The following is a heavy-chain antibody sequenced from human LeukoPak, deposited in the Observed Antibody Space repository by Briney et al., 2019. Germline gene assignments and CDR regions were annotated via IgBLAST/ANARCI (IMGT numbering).Heavy chain of an antibody. CDR2: IKEDGSET. V-gene: IGHV3-7*01. J-gene: IGHJ5*01. CDR3: AREFDS. Sequence: PGGSLRLSCVGSGFTFGKYWVNWVRQAPGKGLEWVANIKEDGSETYYMDSLKGRFTISRDNAKNSLYLQMNSLRAEDAAVYYCAREFDSWGQGTLVTVSS. CDR1: GFTFGKYW.